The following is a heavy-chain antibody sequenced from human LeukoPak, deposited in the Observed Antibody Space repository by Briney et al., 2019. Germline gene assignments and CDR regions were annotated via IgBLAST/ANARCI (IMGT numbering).Heavy chain of an antibody. Sequence: GSLRLSCAASGFTLCSSWLHWVRQAPGKGLVWVSGINSDGSSSSYADSVKGRFTISRDNAKNTLYLQMNSLRDEDTAVYYCTKGGTTLFDHWGQGTLVTVSS. CDR1: GFTLCSSW. J-gene: IGHJ4*02. D-gene: IGHD1-1*01. CDR2: INSDGSSS. V-gene: IGHV3-74*01. CDR3: TKGGTTLFDH.